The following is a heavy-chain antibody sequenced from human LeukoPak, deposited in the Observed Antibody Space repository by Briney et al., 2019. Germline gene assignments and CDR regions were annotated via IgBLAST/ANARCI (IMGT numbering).Heavy chain of an antibody. CDR2: INHSGST. J-gene: IGHJ4*02. Sequence: SETLSLTCAVYGGSFSGYYWSWIRQPPGKGLEWIGEINHSGSTNYNPSLKSRVTISVDTSKNQFSLKLSSVTAADTAVYYCARDGTPSTGSRYFDWLLYTFDYWGQGTLVTVSS. CDR3: ARDGTPSTGSRYFDWLLYTFDY. CDR1: GGSFSGYY. V-gene: IGHV4-34*01. D-gene: IGHD3-9*01.